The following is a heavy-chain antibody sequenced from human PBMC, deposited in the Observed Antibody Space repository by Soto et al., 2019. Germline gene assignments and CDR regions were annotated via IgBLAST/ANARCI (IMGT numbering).Heavy chain of an antibody. CDR3: ARDSDYDILTGSFDP. CDR2: ISASGGET. D-gene: IGHD3-9*01. V-gene: IGHV3-23*01. Sequence: GGSLRLSCATSGFTFSSSGMSWVRQAPGKGLEWVSGISASGGETYYGDSVKGRFTISRDNSKNTLYPQMNSLRAEDTAVYYCARDSDYDILTGSFDPWGQGTLVTVSS. J-gene: IGHJ5*02. CDR1: GFTFSSSG.